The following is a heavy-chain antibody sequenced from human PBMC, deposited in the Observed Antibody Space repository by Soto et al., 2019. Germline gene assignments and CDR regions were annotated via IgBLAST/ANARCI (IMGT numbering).Heavy chain of an antibody. V-gene: IGHV1-69*12. Sequence: QVQLVQSGAEVKKPGSSVKVSCKASGGTFSSYAISWVRQAPGQGLEWMGGIIPIFGTANYAQKFQGRVTITADESTCTAYMELSSLRSEDTAVYYCASSLSEWFGELTPFDYWGQGTLVTVSS. D-gene: IGHD3-10*01. J-gene: IGHJ4*02. CDR2: IIPIFGTA. CDR1: GGTFSSYA. CDR3: ASSLSEWFGELTPFDY.